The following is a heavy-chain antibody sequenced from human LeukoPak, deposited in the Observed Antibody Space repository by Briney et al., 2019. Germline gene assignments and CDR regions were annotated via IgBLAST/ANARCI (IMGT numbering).Heavy chain of an antibody. J-gene: IGHJ4*02. Sequence: ASVKVSCKASGYTFTGYYMHWVRQAPRQGLEWMGRINPNSGGTNYAQKFQGRVTMTRDTSISTAYMELSGLRSDDTAVYYCARDLGSYPFDYWGQGTLVTVSS. CDR1: GYTFTGYY. CDR2: INPNSGGT. D-gene: IGHD1-26*01. CDR3: ARDLGSYPFDY. V-gene: IGHV1-2*06.